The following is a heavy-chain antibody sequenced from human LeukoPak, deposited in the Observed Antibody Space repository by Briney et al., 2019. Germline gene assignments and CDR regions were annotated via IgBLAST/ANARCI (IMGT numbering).Heavy chain of an antibody. J-gene: IGHJ2*01. CDR1: GGSTSSDY. Sequence: PSETLSLTCTASGGSTSSDYWSWIRQSPGKGLEWVGYVYNSGDTGKNPSLKSRVTILLDTSKNQCSLKLTSVSAADTAVYYCARLKLGAYFDLWGRGTLVTVSS. CDR2: VYNSGDT. V-gene: IGHV4-59*08. CDR3: ARLKLGAYFDL. D-gene: IGHD3-16*01.